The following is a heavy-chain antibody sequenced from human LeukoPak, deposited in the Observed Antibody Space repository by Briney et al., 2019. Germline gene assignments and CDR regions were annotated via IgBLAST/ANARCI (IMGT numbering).Heavy chain of an antibody. CDR2: ISSEGNSK. CDR3: VSPTADYPFLYYFDS. D-gene: IGHD5-12*01. Sequence: GGSLRLSCAASGFSFSSYSIHWVRQAPGKGLEWVAVISSEGNSKNFALSVKGRFAISRDNSKNTLFLQMNNLRSEDTALYYCVSPTADYPFLYYFDSWGQGTLVTVSS. J-gene: IGHJ4*02. CDR1: GFSFSSYS. V-gene: IGHV3-30*09.